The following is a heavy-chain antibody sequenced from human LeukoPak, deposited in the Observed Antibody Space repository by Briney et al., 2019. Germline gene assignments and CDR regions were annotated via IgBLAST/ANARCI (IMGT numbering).Heavy chain of an antibody. D-gene: IGHD3-10*01. Sequence: SQALSLTCTVSGGSISSGSYYWRWIRQPAGKGLEWIVRIYTSGSTNYNPSLKSRVTISVDTSKNQFSLKLSSVTAADTAVYYCARILLWFGELLHMDVWGKGTTVTVSS. CDR3: ARILLWFGELLHMDV. CDR1: GGSISSGSYY. CDR2: IYTSGST. J-gene: IGHJ6*03. V-gene: IGHV4-61*02.